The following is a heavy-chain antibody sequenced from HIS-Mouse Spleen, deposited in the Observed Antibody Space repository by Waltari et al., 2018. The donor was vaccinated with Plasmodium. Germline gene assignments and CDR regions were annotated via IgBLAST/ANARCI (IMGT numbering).Heavy chain of an antibody. CDR3: AGVTSSGVYWYFDL. Sequence: QVQLQQWGAGLLKPSETLSLTCAVYGGAFRCYYWSWIRQAPGKGLGWFGEIKHSGSTSNNPSHKSEVTKSVDTARDQFSLKLSSVTAADTAVYYCAGVTSSGVYWYFDLWGRGTLVTVSS. CDR2: IKHSGST. J-gene: IGHJ2*01. V-gene: IGHV4-34*01. CDR1: GGAFRCYY. D-gene: IGHD3-3*01.